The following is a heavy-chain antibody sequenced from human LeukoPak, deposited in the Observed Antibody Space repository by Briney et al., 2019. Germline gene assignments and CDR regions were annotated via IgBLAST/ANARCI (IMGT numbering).Heavy chain of an antibody. J-gene: IGHJ5*02. CDR3: ARDPRRLGYCSSTSCYFLWFDP. V-gene: IGHV3-21*01. D-gene: IGHD2-2*01. Sequence: GGXXXXXCEASGFTFSSYSMNWVRQAPGKGLEWVSSISSSSSYIYYADSVKGRFTISRDNANNSLYLQMNSLRAEDTAVYYCARDPRRLGYCSSTSCYFLWFDPWGQGTLVTVSS. CDR1: GFTFSSYS. CDR2: ISSSSSYI.